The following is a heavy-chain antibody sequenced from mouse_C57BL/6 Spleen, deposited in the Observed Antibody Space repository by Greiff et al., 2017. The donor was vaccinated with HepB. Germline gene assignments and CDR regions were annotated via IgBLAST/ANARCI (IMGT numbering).Heavy chain of an antibody. CDR1: GYTFTSYW. D-gene: IGHD1-1*01. J-gene: IGHJ2*01. V-gene: IGHV1-50*01. CDR3: ARDYYYGSKWDYFDY. Sequence: QVQLQQPGAELVKPGASVKLSCKASGYTFTSYWMQWVKQRPGQGLEWIGEIDPSDSYTNYNQKFKGKATLTVDTSSSTAYMQLSSLTSEDSAVYYCARDYYYGSKWDYFDYWGQGTTLTVSS. CDR2: IDPSDSYT.